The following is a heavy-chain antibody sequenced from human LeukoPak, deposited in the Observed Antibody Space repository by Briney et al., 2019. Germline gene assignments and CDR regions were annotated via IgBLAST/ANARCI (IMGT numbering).Heavy chain of an antibody. CDR1: GGSFSNYY. J-gene: IGHJ6*03. Sequence: SETLSLTCAVYGGSFSNYYWSWIRQPPGKGLEWIGEINDSGGTNYNPSLMSRVTVSVDTSKNQFSLRLTSVTATDTAAYYCARRWNYGRNYYIDVWGKGATVSVSS. CDR2: INDSGGT. CDR3: ARRWNYGRNYYIDV. V-gene: IGHV4-34*01. D-gene: IGHD1-7*01.